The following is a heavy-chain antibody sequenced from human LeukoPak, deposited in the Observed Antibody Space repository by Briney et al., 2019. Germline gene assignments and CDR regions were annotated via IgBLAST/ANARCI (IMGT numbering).Heavy chain of an antibody. CDR3: ARDYYDSSGYSQYGMDV. V-gene: IGHV3-30*03. CDR1: GFTFNAFG. D-gene: IGHD3-22*01. Sequence: PGGSLRLSCAASGFTFNAFGMNWVRQAPGKGLEWVAVISYDGSNKYYADSVKGRFIISRDNSKNTLYLQMNSLRAEDTAVYYCARDYYDSSGYSQYGMDVWGQGTTVTVSS. CDR2: ISYDGSNK. J-gene: IGHJ6*02.